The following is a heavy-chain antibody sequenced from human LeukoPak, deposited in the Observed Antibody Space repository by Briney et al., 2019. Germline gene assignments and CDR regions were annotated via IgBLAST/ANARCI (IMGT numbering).Heavy chain of an antibody. Sequence: GESLKISCKGSGYSFTSYWIGWLRQMPGKGLECMGIIYPGASDTRYSPSFHGQVTISADKSISTAYLQWSSLKASDTAMYYCARQTYDSSGHIDYWGQGTLVTVSS. CDR2: IYPGASDT. J-gene: IGHJ4*02. CDR1: GYSFTSYW. CDR3: ARQTYDSSGHIDY. D-gene: IGHD3-22*01. V-gene: IGHV5-51*01.